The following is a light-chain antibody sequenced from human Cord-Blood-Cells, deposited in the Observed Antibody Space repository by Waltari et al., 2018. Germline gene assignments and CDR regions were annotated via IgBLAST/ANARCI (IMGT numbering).Light chain of an antibody. J-gene: IGLJ2*01. CDR3: QAWDSSTGV. V-gene: IGLV3-1*01. CDR1: KFVDQY. Sequence: SYELTQPPSVSVSPGQTASLPCPGDKFVDQYSGGYQQRPGQSPVLDIYRNSNRPAGSHERFSGSNAGNPATLPISGTQAMDEDDYPCQAWDSSTGVVGGGTKLPV. CDR2: RNS.